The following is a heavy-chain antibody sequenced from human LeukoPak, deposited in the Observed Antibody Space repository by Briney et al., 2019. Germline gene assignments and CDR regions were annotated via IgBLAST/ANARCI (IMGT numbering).Heavy chain of an antibody. CDR2: LYHSGSA. CDR3: ARDARQFYYDSSGYFYDS. Sequence: SETLSLTCAVSGYSISSSYYWARIRQPPGKGLEWIGSLYHSGSAYYNSSLESRVTISADTSKNQFSLRVRSVTAADTAVYFCARDARQFYYDSSGYFYDSWGQGTLVTVSS. D-gene: IGHD3-22*01. CDR1: GYSISSSYY. J-gene: IGHJ5*01. V-gene: IGHV4-38-2*02.